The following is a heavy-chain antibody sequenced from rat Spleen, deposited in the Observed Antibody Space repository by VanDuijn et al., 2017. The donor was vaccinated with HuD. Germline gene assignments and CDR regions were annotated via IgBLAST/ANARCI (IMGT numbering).Heavy chain of an antibody. CDR2: ISPSGGST. V-gene: IGHV5S13*01. J-gene: IGHJ2*01. CDR1: GFTFSDYY. Sequence: EVQLVESGGGLVQPGRSLKLSCAASGFTFSDYYMAWVRQAPKKGLEWVASISPSGGSTYYRDSVKGRFTISRDNAKNTQYLQMDSLRSEDTATYYCARSLLQWYYFDYWGQGVMVTVSS. CDR3: ARSLLQWYYFDY. D-gene: IGHD1-1*01.